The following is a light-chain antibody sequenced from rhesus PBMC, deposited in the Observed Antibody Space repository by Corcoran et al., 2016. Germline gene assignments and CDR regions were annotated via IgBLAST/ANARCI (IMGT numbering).Light chain of an antibody. CDR1: QSISNW. J-gene: IGKJ3*01. Sequence: DIQMTQSPSSLSASVGDTVTITCRASQSISNWLAWYQQKPGKAPKLVIYKASTFQTGGPSRFSGSGSGTDFTLNISSLQSEDFATYYCQHYGSREFTFGPGTKLDIK. CDR2: KAS. V-gene: IGKV1-22*01. CDR3: QHYGSREFT.